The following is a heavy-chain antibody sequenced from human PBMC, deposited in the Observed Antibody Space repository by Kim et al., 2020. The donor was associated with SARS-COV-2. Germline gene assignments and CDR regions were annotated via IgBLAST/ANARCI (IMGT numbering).Heavy chain of an antibody. CDR1: GFSLSTSGMC. CDR3: ARIRHYYYGSEFDY. V-gene: IGHV2-70*11. CDR2: IDWDDDK. D-gene: IGHD3-10*01. Sequence: SGPTLVNPTQTLTLTCTFSGFSLSTSGMCVSWIRQPPGKALEWLARIDWDDDKYYSTSLKTRLTISKDTSKNQVVLTMTNMDPVDTATYYCARIRHYYYGSEFDYWGQGTLVTVSS. J-gene: IGHJ4*02.